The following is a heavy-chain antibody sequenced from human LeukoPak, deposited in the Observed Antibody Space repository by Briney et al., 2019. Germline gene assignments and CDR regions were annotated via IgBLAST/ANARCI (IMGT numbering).Heavy chain of an antibody. V-gene: IGHV4-34*01. D-gene: IGHD1-14*01. CDR1: GGTFNGYY. J-gene: IGHJ3*02. CDR2: ISHSGTT. CDR3: ARLPGLDVPTPGHDAFDI. Sequence: PSETLSLTCAVYGGTFNGYYWNWIRQPPGKGLEWIGQISHSGTTNYNPSLKSRATISLDTSRNQFSLKLSSVTAADTAVYYCARLPGLDVPTPGHDAFDIWGQGTMVTVSS.